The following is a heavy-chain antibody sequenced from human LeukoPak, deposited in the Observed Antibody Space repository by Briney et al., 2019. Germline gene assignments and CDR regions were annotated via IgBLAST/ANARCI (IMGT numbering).Heavy chain of an antibody. CDR3: AKDRMVRGIGDPDAFDI. V-gene: IGHV3-30*02. CDR2: IRHDGINK. D-gene: IGHD3-10*01. CDR1: GFTFSTYA. J-gene: IGHJ3*02. Sequence: GGSLRLSCAASGFTFSTYAMTWVRQAPGKGLEWVAFIRHDGINKFYADSVRGRFTISRDNSKSTLYLHMTGLNVGDTAMYYCAKDRMVRGIGDPDAFDIWGQGTMVTVSS.